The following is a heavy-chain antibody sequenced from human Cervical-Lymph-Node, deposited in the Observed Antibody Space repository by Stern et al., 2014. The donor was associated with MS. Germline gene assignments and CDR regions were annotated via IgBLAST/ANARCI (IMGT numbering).Heavy chain of an antibody. V-gene: IGHV1-18*01. Sequence: VQLVESGAEVKKPGASVKVSCKASGYTFTSSGISWVRLAPGHGLVWMGWTGAYNGNTNYAQKLQGRVTMTTDTSTSTAYMELRGLRSDDTAVYYCTKGLLGSENAFENWGQGTMVTVSS. J-gene: IGHJ3*02. CDR3: TKGLLGSENAFEN. CDR1: GYTFTSSG. D-gene: IGHD2-15*01. CDR2: TGAYNGNT.